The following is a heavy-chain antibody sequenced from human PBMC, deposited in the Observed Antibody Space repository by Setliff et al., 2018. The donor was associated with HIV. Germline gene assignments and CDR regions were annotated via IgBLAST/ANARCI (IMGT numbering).Heavy chain of an antibody. CDR3: ARGQHSSTWGALFDY. Sequence: PSETLSLTCAVSRGSISSDNWWTWLRQPPGKGLEWIGEIYHSGSTNYNASLKSRVTISIDKSKSQFSLKLSSVTAADTALYYCARGQHSSTWGALFDYWGRGTLVTVSS. CDR1: RGSISSDNW. D-gene: IGHD6-13*01. J-gene: IGHJ4*03. CDR2: IYHSGST. V-gene: IGHV4-4*02.